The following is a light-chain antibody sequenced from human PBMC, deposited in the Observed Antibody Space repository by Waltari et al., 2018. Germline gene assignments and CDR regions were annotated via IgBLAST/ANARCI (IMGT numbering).Light chain of an antibody. V-gene: IGKV3-15*01. Sequence: EIVMTQSPVTLSVSPGERVTLSCRASQSIRNNLAWYQQKAGQPPRLLIYGASTRAPGRPARFSGSGSGTEFALTISSLQPEDFAVYYCHHYNKRPPSYTFGQGTRLEIK. CDR2: GAS. CDR1: QSIRNN. J-gene: IGKJ2*01. CDR3: HHYNKRPPSYT.